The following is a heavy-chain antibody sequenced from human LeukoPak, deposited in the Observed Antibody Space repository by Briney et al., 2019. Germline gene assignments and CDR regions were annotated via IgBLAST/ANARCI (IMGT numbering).Heavy chain of an antibody. CDR2: ISGGGKTT. CDR3: ARDYADYVGYFFFDY. Sequence: GGSLRLSCAASGFTFNNYAMNWVRQAPGKALEWVSSISGGGKTTYYADSAKGRFTISRDNSQTTLYLQMNSLRAEDTAVYYCARDYADYVGYFFFDYWGQGTLVTVSS. V-gene: IGHV3-23*01. J-gene: IGHJ4*02. CDR1: GFTFNNYA. D-gene: IGHD4-17*01.